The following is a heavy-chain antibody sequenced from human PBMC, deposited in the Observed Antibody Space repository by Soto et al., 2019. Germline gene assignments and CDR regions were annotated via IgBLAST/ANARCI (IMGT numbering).Heavy chain of an antibody. D-gene: IGHD6-19*01. Sequence: SLRLSCVASGFTFISSFMGWVRQAPGKGLEWVANINQDGGGTYYVDSVEGRFTISRDNAKDSLYLQMNSLRGEDTAVYYCARYFRGSGRYFFDYWGQGTLVTVSS. CDR3: ARYFRGSGRYFFDY. CDR2: INQDGGGT. CDR1: GFTFISSF. J-gene: IGHJ4*02. V-gene: IGHV3-7*03.